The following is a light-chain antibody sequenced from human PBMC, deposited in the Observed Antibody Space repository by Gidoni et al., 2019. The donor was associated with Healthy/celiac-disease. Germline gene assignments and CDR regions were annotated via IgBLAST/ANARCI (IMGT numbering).Light chain of an antibody. J-gene: IGKJ4*01. CDR1: QSVSSY. CDR2: DAS. CDR3: QQRSNWPAT. V-gene: IGKV3-11*01. Sequence: IVLTQSPATLSLSPGERATLSCRASQSVSSYLAWYQQKPGQAPRLLIYDASNRATGIPARFSGRGFGTDFTLTISSLEPEDFAVYYCQQRSNWPATFGGGTKVEIK.